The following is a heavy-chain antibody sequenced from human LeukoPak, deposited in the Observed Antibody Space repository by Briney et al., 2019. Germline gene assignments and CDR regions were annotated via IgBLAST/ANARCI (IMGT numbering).Heavy chain of an antibody. J-gene: IGHJ4*02. CDR1: GYTFTSYG. D-gene: IGHD3-22*01. CDR3: ARDHGGYYDSSGYYGD. Sequence: ASVKVSCKASGYTFTSYGISWVRQAPGQGLEWMGWISAYNVNTNYAQKLQGRVTMTTDTSTSTAYMELRSLRSDDTAVYYCARDHGGYYDSSGYYGDWGQGTLVTVSS. CDR2: ISAYNVNT. V-gene: IGHV1-18*01.